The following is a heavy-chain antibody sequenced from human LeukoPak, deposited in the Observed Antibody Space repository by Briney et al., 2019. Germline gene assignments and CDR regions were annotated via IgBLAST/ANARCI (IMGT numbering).Heavy chain of an antibody. J-gene: IGHJ4*02. D-gene: IGHD6-13*01. Sequence: ASVKVSCKASGYTFTGYYMHWVRQAPGQGLEWMGWINPNSGGTNYAQKFQGRVTMTRDTSISTAYMVLSRLRSDDTAVYYCARGHMAAADLPFDYWGQGTLVTVSS. CDR3: ARGHMAAADLPFDY. CDR1: GYTFTGYY. V-gene: IGHV1-2*02. CDR2: INPNSGGT.